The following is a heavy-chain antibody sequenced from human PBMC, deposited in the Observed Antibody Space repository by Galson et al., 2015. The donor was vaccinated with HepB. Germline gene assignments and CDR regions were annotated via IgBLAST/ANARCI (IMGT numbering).Heavy chain of an antibody. CDR2: IYYSGST. V-gene: IGHV4-31*03. J-gene: IGHJ4*02. Sequence: QVQLQESGPGLVKPSQTLSLTCTVSGDSISSGGYYWSWIRQHPGKGLEWIGYIYYSGSTYYNPSLKSRVTISVDTSKNQFSLKLSSVTAADTAVYYCARDTPDDYGDPHYFDYWGQGTLVTVSS. D-gene: IGHD4-17*01. CDR3: ARDTPDDYGDPHYFDY. CDR1: GDSISSGGYY.